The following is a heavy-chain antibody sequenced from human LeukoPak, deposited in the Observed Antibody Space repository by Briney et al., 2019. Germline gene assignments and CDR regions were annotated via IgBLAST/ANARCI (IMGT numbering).Heavy chain of an antibody. J-gene: IGHJ5*02. V-gene: IGHV1-8*01. CDR1: GYTFTSYD. CDR2: MNPNSGNT. Sequence: ASVKVSCKASGYTFTSYDINWVRQATGQGLEWMGWMNPNSGNTGYAQKFQGRVTMTRNTSISTAYMELSSLRSEDTAVYYCARDLVEEAAATGKNWFDPWGQGTLVTVSS. D-gene: IGHD2-15*01. CDR3: ARDLVEEAAATGKNWFDP.